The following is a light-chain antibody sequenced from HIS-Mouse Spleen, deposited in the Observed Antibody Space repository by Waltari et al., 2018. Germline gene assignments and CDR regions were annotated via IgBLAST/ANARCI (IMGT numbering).Light chain of an antibody. Sequence: SYELTQPPSVSVSPGQTARITCSGDALPKKYAYWYQQKSGQAPVLVIYENSKRPAGMPERFAGASSGEMASLTISGAKVEDEADYYCYSTDSSGNHRVFGGGTKLTVL. CDR1: ALPKKY. CDR3: YSTDSSGNHRV. V-gene: IGLV3-10*01. CDR2: ENS. J-gene: IGLJ2*01.